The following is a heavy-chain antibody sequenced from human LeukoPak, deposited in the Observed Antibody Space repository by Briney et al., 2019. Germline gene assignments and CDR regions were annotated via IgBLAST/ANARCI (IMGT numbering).Heavy chain of an antibody. CDR3: ARRFCSSVSCYDDDAFDV. V-gene: IGHV1-18*01. D-gene: IGHD2-2*01. CDR2: ISGYNGKI. J-gene: IGHJ3*01. Sequence: ASVKVSCKASGYTFSNYGISWVRQAPGQGLEWMGWISGYNGKINYAQKFQGRVTMTTVTSTSTAYLELRSLTSEDTAVYYCARRFCSSVSCYDDDAFDVWGQGTLVTVSS. CDR1: GYTFSNYG.